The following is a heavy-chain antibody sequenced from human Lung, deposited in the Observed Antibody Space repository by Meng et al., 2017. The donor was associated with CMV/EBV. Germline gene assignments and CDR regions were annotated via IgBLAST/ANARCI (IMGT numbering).Heavy chain of an antibody. CDR2: IYYSGST. Sequence: SETLSLXCTVSGGSISSYYWSWIRQPPGKGLEWIGHIYYSGSTNYNPSLKSRVTISVDTSKNQFSLKLSSVTAADTAVYYCASSPTLILNPMWSPFCKYYYYGMDVWGQGTTVXVSS. J-gene: IGHJ6*02. CDR1: GGSISSYY. CDR3: ASSPTLILNPMWSPFCKYYYYGMDV. D-gene: IGHD2-21*01. V-gene: IGHV4-59*01.